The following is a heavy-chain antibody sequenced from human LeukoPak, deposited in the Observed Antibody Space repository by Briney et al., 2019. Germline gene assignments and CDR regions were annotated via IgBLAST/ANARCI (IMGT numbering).Heavy chain of an antibody. CDR3: ARGSSSSGYYYYFDY. V-gene: IGHV3-7*01. J-gene: IGHJ4*02. D-gene: IGHD3-22*01. CDR1: GFTFSSYW. Sequence: PGGSLRPSCAASGFTFSSYWMSWVRQAPGKGLEWVANIKQDGSEKYYVDSVKGRFTISRDNAKNSLYLQMNSLRAEDTAVYYCARGSSSSGYYYYFDYWGQGTLVTVSS. CDR2: IKQDGSEK.